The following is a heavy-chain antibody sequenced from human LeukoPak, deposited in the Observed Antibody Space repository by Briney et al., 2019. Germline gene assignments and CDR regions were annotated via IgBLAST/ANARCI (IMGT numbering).Heavy chain of an antibody. CDR2: ISSSTGTV. CDR3: ARDPTARQTWDDFTLDY. V-gene: IGHV3-48*03. Sequence: GGSLSLSCEASGFTFSSYEMNWVRQAPGKGPEWVAWISSSTGTVYYADSVKGRFTISRDNAKNSVYLQMNSLRAEDTAVYYCARDPTARQTWDDFTLDYWGQGALVTVSS. CDR1: GFTFSSYE. D-gene: IGHD1-1*01. J-gene: IGHJ4*02.